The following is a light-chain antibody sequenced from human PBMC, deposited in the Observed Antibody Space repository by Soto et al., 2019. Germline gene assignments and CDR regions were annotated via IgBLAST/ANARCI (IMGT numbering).Light chain of an antibody. V-gene: IGKV3-20*01. Sequence: ESVLTQSTGTLSLSPGKRATLACRASQSVNSRLAWYQHKPGQAPRLLISGASSRATGIPDRFSGSGSATDFTLTISRLETEDFALYYCQHYGRSPITFGQGTRLEIK. CDR3: QHYGRSPIT. CDR2: GAS. J-gene: IGKJ5*01. CDR1: QSVNSR.